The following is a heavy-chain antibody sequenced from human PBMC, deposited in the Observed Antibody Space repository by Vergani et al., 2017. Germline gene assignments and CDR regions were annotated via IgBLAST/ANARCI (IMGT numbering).Heavy chain of an antibody. V-gene: IGHV4-59*01. CDR2: VYYTGST. CDR3: ARDRDLYCRGTTSCHHWFDP. J-gene: IGHJ5*02. Sequence: QVQLQESGPGLVKPSETLSLTCTVPGAAIKDFYWSWFRQPPGKGLEWIGYVYYTGSTTYNPSLKSRVTISVDTSNNQFSLRMTSLTAADTALYYCARDRDLYCRGTTSCHHWFDPWGQGSLVTVSS. CDR1: GAAIKDFY. D-gene: IGHD2-15*01.